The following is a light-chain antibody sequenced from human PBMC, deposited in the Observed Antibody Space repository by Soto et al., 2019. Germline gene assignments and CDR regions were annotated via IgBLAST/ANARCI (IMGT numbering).Light chain of an antibody. CDR3: SAYTSISLYV. CDR1: SSDVGGYKY. Sequence: QSVLTQPASVSGSRGQSISISCTGTSSDVGGYKYVSWYQQHPGKAPKLMIYDVSSRPSGVSNRFSGSKSGNTASLTISGLQAEDEADYYCSAYTSISLYVFGTGTKVTVL. V-gene: IGLV2-14*01. CDR2: DVS. J-gene: IGLJ1*01.